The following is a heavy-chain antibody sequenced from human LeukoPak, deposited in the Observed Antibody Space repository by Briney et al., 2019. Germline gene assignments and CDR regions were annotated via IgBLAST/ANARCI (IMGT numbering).Heavy chain of an antibody. Sequence: GGSLRLSCAASGFTFSTYSMNWVRQAPGKGLEWVSSISSSSSYIYYVDSVKGRFTISRDNAKNSLYLQMNSLRAEDTAVYYCARDYSSGSCYGDYYFDYWGQGTLVTVSS. CDR1: GFTFSTYS. J-gene: IGHJ4*02. CDR3: ARDYSSGSCYGDYYFDY. V-gene: IGHV3-21*01. D-gene: IGHD2-15*01. CDR2: ISSSSSYI.